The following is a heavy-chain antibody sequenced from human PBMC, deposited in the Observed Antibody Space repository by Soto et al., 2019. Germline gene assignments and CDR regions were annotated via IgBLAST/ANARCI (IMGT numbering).Heavy chain of an antibody. Sequence: PSETLSLTCTVSGASISSFSWTWIRQPAGKGLEWIGHMSTTGNINYNPSLQSRVTMALDTSNNQLSLKLSSVTAADTAMYYCARDWVAAAGNGGWFDPWGQGTLVTVSS. D-gene: IGHD6-13*01. CDR3: ARDWVAAAGNGGWFDP. V-gene: IGHV4-4*07. J-gene: IGHJ5*02. CDR1: GASISSFS. CDR2: MSTTGNI.